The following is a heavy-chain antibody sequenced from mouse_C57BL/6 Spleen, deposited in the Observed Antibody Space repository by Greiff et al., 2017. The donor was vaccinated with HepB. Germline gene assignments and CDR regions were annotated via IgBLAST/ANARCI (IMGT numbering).Heavy chain of an antibody. V-gene: IGHV5-12*01. J-gene: IGHJ4*01. CDR3: ARLRSNSYAMDY. CDR1: GFTFSDYY. Sequence: DVKLVESGGGLVQPGGSLNLSCAASGFTFSDYYMYWVRQTPEKRLEWVAYISNGGGSTYYPDTVKGRFTITRDNAKNTLYLQMSRLKSEDIAMYYCARLRSNSYAMDYWGQGTSVTVSS. D-gene: IGHD2-5*01. CDR2: ISNGGGST.